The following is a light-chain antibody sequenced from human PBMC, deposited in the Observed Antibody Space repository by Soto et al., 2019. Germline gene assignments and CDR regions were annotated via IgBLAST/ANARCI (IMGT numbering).Light chain of an antibody. CDR3: QQSYSTPYT. CDR1: QSISSY. J-gene: IGKJ2*01. V-gene: IGKV1-39*01. Sequence: DIQMTQSPSSLSSSVGERVTIACRASQSISSYLNWYQQKPGQAPKLLIYVASSLPSGVPSRFSGSGSGTDFTLTISSLQPEDFATYFCQQSYSTPYTFGQGTKLEIK. CDR2: VAS.